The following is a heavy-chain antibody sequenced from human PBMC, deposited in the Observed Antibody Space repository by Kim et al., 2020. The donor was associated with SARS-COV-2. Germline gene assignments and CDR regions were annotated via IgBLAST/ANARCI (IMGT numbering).Heavy chain of an antibody. J-gene: IGHJ4*02. CDR2: IIPIFGTA. Sequence: SVKVSCKASGGTFSSYAISWVRQAPGQGLEWMGGIIPIFGTANYAQKFQGRVTITADKSTSTAYMELSSLRSEDTAVYYCSRGLQAYDILTGAAYWGQGTLVTVSS. CDR3: SRGLQAYDILTGAAY. V-gene: IGHV1-69*06. CDR1: GGTFSSYA. D-gene: IGHD3-9*01.